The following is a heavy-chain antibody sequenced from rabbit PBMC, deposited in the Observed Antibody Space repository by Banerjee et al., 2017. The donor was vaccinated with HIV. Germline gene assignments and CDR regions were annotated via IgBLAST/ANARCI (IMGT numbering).Heavy chain of an antibody. CDR1: GFDLSNNYY. CDR3: VRDFPYSSSIGL. Sequence: QEQLVESGGGLVQPEGSLTLTCKASGFDLSNNYYMCWVRQAPGKGLELIACIYSSSGSTYYASWVNGRFTISSHNAQNTLYLQLNSLTAADTATYFCVRDFPYSSSIGLWGQGTLVTVS. D-gene: IGHD1-1*01. V-gene: IGHV1S43*01. J-gene: IGHJ4*01. CDR2: IYSSSGST.